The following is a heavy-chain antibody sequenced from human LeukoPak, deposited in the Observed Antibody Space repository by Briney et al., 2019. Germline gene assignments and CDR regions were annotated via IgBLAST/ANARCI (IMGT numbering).Heavy chain of an antibody. CDR3: ARLRVVPAAMRFDY. D-gene: IGHD2-2*01. CDR2: IYYSGST. V-gene: IGHV4-31*03. CDR1: GGSISSGGYH. Sequence: SETLSLTCTVSGGSISSGGYHWSWIRQHPGKGLEWIGYIYYSGSTYYNPSLKSRVTISVDTSKNQFSLKLSSVTAADTAVYYCARLRVVPAAMRFDYWGQGTLVTVSS. J-gene: IGHJ4*02.